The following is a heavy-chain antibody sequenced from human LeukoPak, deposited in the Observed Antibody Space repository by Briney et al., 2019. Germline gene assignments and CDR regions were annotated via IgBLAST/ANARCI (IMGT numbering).Heavy chain of an antibody. D-gene: IGHD6-13*01. V-gene: IGHV4-59*01. J-gene: IGHJ4*02. CDR1: GGSISSYY. CDR3: ARGSRSSSWYRLGY. CDR2: IYYSGST. Sequence: PSETLSLTCTVSGGSISSYYWSWIRQPPGKGLEWIGYIYYSGSTNYNPSLKSRVTISVDTSKNQFSLKLSSVTAADTAVYYCARGSRSSSWYRLGYWGQGTLVTVSS.